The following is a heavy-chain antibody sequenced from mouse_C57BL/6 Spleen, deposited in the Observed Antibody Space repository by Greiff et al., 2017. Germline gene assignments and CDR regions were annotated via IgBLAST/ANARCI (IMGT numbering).Heavy chain of an antibody. CDR1: GYTFTSYW. V-gene: IGHV1-52*01. D-gene: IGHD1-1*01. Sequence: QVQLKQPGAELVRPGSSVKLSCKASGYTFTSYWMHWVKQRPIQGLEWIGNIDPSDSETHYNQKFKDKATLTVDKSSSTAYMQLSSLTSEDSAVYYCARTITTVVEGDYAMDYWGQGTSVTVSS. CDR3: ARTITTVVEGDYAMDY. J-gene: IGHJ4*01. CDR2: IDPSDSET.